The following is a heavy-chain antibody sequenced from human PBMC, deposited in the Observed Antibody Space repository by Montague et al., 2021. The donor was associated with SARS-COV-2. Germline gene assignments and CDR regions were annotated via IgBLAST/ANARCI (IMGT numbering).Heavy chain of an antibody. CDR1: GGSISSSSYY. V-gene: IGHV4-61*05. Sequence: SETLSLTCTVSGGSISSSSYYWGWIRQPPGKGLEWIGYIYYSGSTNCNPSLKSRVTISVGTSKNQFSLKLSSVTAADTAVYYCATSLSGGYYDVLTGYYSGYYYGMDVWGQGTTVTVPS. D-gene: IGHD3-9*01. J-gene: IGHJ6*02. CDR2: IYYSGST. CDR3: ATSLSGGYYDVLTGYYSGYYYGMDV.